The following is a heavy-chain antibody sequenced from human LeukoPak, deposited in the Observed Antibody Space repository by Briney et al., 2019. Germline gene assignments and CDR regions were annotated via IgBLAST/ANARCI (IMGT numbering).Heavy chain of an antibody. J-gene: IGHJ5*02. CDR2: ISSSGSTI. D-gene: IGHD1-20*01. Sequence: GGSLRLSCAASGFTFSDYYMSWIRQAPGKGLEWVSYISSSGSTIYYADSVKGRFTISRDNAKNSLYLQMNSLRAEDTAVYYCAKDNWNDNWFDPWGQGTLVTVSS. CDR1: GFTFSDYY. V-gene: IGHV3-11*04. CDR3: AKDNWNDNWFDP.